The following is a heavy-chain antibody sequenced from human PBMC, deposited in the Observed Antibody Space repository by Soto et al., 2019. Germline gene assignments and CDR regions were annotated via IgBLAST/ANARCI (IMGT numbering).Heavy chain of an antibody. Sequence: PSETLSLTCTVSGGSIRSYFWSWIRQPPGKGLEWIGYIYYSGSTNYNPSLKSRVTISVDTSKNQFSLKLSSVTAADTAVYYCARYSSSWYLFDYWGQGTLVTVAS. D-gene: IGHD6-13*01. V-gene: IGHV4-59*01. CDR2: IYYSGST. J-gene: IGHJ4*02. CDR1: GGSIRSYF. CDR3: ARYSSSWYLFDY.